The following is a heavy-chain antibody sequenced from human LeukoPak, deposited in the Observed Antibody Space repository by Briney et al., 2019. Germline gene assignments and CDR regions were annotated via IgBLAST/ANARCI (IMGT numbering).Heavy chain of an antibody. CDR2: TNPSGGST. CDR1: GYTFTSYY. CDR3: ARDRGRIAARPFYYYYMDV. V-gene: IGHV1-46*01. D-gene: IGHD6-6*01. J-gene: IGHJ6*03. Sequence: GASVKVSCKASGYTFTSYYMHWVRQAPGQGLEWMGITNPSGGSTSYAQKFQGRVTMTRDTSTSTVYMELSSLRSEDTAVYYCARDRGRIAARPFYYYYMDVWGKGTTVTVSS.